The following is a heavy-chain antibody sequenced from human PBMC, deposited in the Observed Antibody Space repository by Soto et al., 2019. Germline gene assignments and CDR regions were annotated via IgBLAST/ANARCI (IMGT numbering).Heavy chain of an antibody. CDR2: IIPIFGTA. Sequence: SVKVSCKASGGTFSSYAISWVRQAPGQGLEWMGGIIPIFGTANYAQKFQGRVTITADKSTSTAYMELSSLRSEDTAVYYCARDLVRASSWYWFDPWGQGALVTVSS. D-gene: IGHD6-13*01. J-gene: IGHJ5*02. CDR1: GGTFSSYA. V-gene: IGHV1-69*06. CDR3: ARDLVRASSWYWFDP.